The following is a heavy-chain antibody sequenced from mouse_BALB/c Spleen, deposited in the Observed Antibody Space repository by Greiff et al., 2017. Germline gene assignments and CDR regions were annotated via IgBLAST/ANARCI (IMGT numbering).Heavy chain of an antibody. Sequence: VQLQQSGPGLVAPSQSLSITCTVSGFSLTSYGVHWVRQPPGKGLEWLGVIWAGGSTNYNSALMSRLSISKDNSKSQVFLKMNSLQTDDTAMYYCATITTVETDAMDYWGQGASDTVSP. D-gene: IGHD1-1*01. CDR3: ATITTVETDAMDY. J-gene: IGHJ4*01. CDR1: GFSLTSYG. CDR2: IWAGGST. V-gene: IGHV2-9*02.